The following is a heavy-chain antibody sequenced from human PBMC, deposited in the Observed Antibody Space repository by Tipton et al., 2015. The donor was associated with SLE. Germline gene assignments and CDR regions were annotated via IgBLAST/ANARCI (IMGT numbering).Heavy chain of an antibody. D-gene: IGHD6-6*01. CDR1: GGSISSHY. V-gene: IGHV4-59*11. J-gene: IGHJ6*02. CDR3: AGSEKVAARRGYYYYYGMDV. CDR2: IHYSVST. Sequence: TLSLTCTVSGGSISSHYWSWIRQPPGKGLEWVGYIHYSVSTNYNPSLKSRVTISVDTSKNQFSLKLSSVAAADTAVYYCAGSEKVAARRGYYYYYGMDVWGQGTTVTVSS.